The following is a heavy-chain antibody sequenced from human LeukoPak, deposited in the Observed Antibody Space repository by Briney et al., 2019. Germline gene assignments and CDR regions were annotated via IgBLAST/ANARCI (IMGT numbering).Heavy chain of an antibody. CDR2: ISSISSTI. CDR3: ARERLFKRYSYGDAFDI. D-gene: IGHD5-18*01. J-gene: IGHJ3*02. Sequence: GGSLRLSCAASGFTLSSYSMNWVRQAPGKGLEWVSYISSISSTIYYVDSVKGRFTISRDNAKNSLYLQMNSLRAEDTAVYYCARERLFKRYSYGDAFDIWGQGTMVTVSS. V-gene: IGHV3-48*01. CDR1: GFTLSSYS.